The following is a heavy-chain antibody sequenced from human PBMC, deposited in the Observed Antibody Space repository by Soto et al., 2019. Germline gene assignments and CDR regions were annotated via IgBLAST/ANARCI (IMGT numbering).Heavy chain of an antibody. D-gene: IGHD2-2*01. CDR1: GFTFSSYA. Sequence: GGSLRLSCAASGFTFSSYAMSWVRQAPGKGLEWVSAISGSGGSIYYADSVKGRFTISRDNSKNTLYLQMNSLRAEDTAVYYCAKDYLGLVVVVPAAYDYWGQGTLVTVSS. CDR3: AKDYLGLVVVVPAAYDY. V-gene: IGHV3-23*01. J-gene: IGHJ4*02. CDR2: ISGSGGSI.